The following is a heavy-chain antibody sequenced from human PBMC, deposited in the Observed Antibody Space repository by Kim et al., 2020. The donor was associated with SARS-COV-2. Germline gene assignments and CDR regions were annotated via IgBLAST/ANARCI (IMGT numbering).Heavy chain of an antibody. V-gene: IGHV3-33*01. CDR2: IWYDGSNK. CDR3: ARGGDSSGGGNFDY. Sequence: GGSLRLSCAASGFTFSSYGMHWVRQAPGKGLEWVAVIWYDGSNKYYADSVKGRFTISRDNSKNTLYLQMNSLRAEDTAVYYCARGGDSSGGGNFDYWGQGTLVTVSS. D-gene: IGHD6-25*01. CDR1: GFTFSSYG. J-gene: IGHJ4*02.